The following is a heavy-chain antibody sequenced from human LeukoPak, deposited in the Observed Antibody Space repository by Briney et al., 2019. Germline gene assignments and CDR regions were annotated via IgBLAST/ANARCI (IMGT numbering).Heavy chain of an antibody. D-gene: IGHD1-1*01. CDR2: INTDGSST. CDR1: GLTFSSYW. CDR3: GRGTGTLGSLGH. J-gene: IGHJ4*02. V-gene: IGHV3-74*01. Sequence: GGSLRLSCAASGLTFSSYWMHWVRQAPGKGLVWVSRINTDGSSTSYADSVKGRFTISRDNAKNTLYLQMNSLRAEDTAVYYCGRGTGTLGSLGHWGQGTLVTVSS.